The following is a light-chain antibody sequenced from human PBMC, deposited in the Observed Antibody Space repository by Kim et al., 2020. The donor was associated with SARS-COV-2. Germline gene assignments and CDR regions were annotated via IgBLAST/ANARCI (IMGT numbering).Light chain of an antibody. CDR1: PSVSSP. Sequence: LAPGERATLSFRASPSVSSPVARYQHKFGQAPRLLIYDASNRATGIPARFSGSGSGTDFTLTISSLEPEDFAVYYCQQRNIWPRTFGQGTKVDIK. V-gene: IGKV3-11*01. CDR3: QQRNIWPRT. CDR2: DAS. J-gene: IGKJ1*01.